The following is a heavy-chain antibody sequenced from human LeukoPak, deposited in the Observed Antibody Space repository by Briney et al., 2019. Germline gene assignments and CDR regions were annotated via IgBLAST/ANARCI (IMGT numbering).Heavy chain of an antibody. V-gene: IGHV3-23*01. J-gene: IGHJ4*02. D-gene: IGHD3-9*01. Sequence: GGSLRLSCAASGFPFLAYAMSWVRQAPGKGLEWVAAVSDTGDLRYSANSVKGRFAISRDNSKNTAFLQMYSLRAEDTALYYCVKGGLRSGYSFEDWGQGTLVSVSS. CDR2: VSDTGDLR. CDR1: GFPFLAYA. CDR3: VKGGLRSGYSFED.